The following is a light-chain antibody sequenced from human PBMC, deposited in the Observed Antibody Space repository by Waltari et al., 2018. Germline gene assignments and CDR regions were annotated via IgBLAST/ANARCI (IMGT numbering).Light chain of an antibody. CDR2: GIN. CDR3: QSYDSSLSGYV. Sequence: QSVLTQPPSVSGAPGQRVTISCTGSSSNIGADYDVHGYQQLPGTAPKLLIYGINNRPSGVPDRFSGSKSDTSASLAITGLQAEDEADYYCQSYDSSLSGYVFGTGTKVTVL. V-gene: IGLV1-40*01. CDR1: SSNIGADYD. J-gene: IGLJ1*01.